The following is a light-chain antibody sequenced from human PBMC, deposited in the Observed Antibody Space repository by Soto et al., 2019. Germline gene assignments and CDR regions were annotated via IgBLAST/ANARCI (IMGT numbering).Light chain of an antibody. V-gene: IGKV1-39*01. CDR2: TTS. J-gene: IGKJ4*01. CDR3: QQTYSTPLA. Sequence: DIQMTQSPSSLSASVGDGVTITCRASQSITNFLNWYQQKPGKAPKLLIYTTSILQSGVPSRFSGRGSGTDFTLTISSLQPEDFATYYCQQTYSTPLAFGGGTKVEI. CDR1: QSITNF.